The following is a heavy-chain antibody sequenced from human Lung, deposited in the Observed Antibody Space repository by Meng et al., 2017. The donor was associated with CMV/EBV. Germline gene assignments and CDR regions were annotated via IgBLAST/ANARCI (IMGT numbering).Heavy chain of an antibody. V-gene: IGHV1-2*06. Sequence: VQLVQSGAEVKRPGASVKISCQASGYTFSVFYMNWARQAPGHGLEWLGRVNPVSDDTHYAQKFVGRLTVTRGATINTAFMELTSLRPDDTAVYYCAKSSDNGWSSWGPGTLVTVSS. D-gene: IGHD6-19*01. CDR1: GYTFSVFY. CDR2: VNPVSDDT. CDR3: AKSSDNGWSS. J-gene: IGHJ4*01.